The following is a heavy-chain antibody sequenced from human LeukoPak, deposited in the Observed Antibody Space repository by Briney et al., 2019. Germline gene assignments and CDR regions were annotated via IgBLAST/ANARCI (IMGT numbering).Heavy chain of an antibody. CDR3: AKDSVAYCGGDCYSLFDY. CDR1: GFTLTSYG. CDR2: IRYDGSSK. J-gene: IGHJ4*02. D-gene: IGHD2-21*01. V-gene: IGHV3-30*02. Sequence: GGSLRLSCAASGFTLTSYGMHWVRQAPGKGLEWVAFIRYDGSSKHYADSVKGRFTISRDNSKNTLYLQMNSLRAEDTAVYYCAKDSVAYCGGDCYSLFDYWGQGTLVTVSS.